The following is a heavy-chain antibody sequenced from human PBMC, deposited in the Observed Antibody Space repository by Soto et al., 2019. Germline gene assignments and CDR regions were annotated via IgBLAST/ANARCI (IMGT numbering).Heavy chain of an antibody. CDR3: AREAGKIGTTVWFDP. D-gene: IGHD1-1*01. J-gene: IGHJ5*02. CDR2: FTPMYGTA. V-gene: IGHV1-69*12. CDR1: GGTFSSFA. Sequence: QVQLVQYGAEVKMPGSSVKVSCKASGGTFSSFAISWVRQAPGQGLEWMGAFTPMYGTANYAQQFQGGVTITEDESTSTAYLELSSLRSEDTAVYYCAREAGKIGTTVWFDPWGQGTLVTVSS.